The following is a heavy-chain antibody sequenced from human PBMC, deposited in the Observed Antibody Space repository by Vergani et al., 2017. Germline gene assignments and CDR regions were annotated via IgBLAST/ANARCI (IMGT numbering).Heavy chain of an antibody. J-gene: IGHJ3*02. CDR1: GFTFSDYY. V-gene: IGHV3-11*06. CDR2: ISSSSSYT. Sequence: QVQLVESGGGLVKPGGSLRLSCAASGFTFSDYYMSWIRQAPGKGLEWVSYISSSSSYTNYADSVKGRFTISRDNAKNSLYLQMNSLRAEDTAVYYCAREGAGYCSGGSCYFGGDDAFDIWGQGTMVTVSS. CDR3: AREGAGYCSGGSCYFGGDDAFDI. D-gene: IGHD2-15*01.